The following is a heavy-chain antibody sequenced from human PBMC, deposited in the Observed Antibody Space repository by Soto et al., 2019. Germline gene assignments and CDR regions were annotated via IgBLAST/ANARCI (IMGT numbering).Heavy chain of an antibody. Sequence: RGESLKISCKGFVNSFSSYWISWVRQMPGKGLEWMGRIDTGDSYIDYSPSFQGHVTISADKSTSTAYLHWKSLQASDTAMYFCARQGYARSFDFWGQGTLVTVSS. CDR1: VNSFSSYW. J-gene: IGHJ4*02. V-gene: IGHV5-10-1*01. CDR2: IDTGDSYI. D-gene: IGHD5-12*01. CDR3: ARQGYARSFDF.